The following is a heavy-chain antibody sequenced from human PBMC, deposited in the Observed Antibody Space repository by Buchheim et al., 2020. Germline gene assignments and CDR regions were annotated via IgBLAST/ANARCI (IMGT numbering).Heavy chain of an antibody. CDR2: IYYSGST. CDR1: GGSISSSSYY. D-gene: IGHD3-22*01. J-gene: IGHJ4*02. CDR3: ARISGYYDSSGYSLPFDY. Sequence: QLQLQESGPGLVKPSETLSLTCTVSGGSISSSSYYWGWIRQPPGKGLEWIGSIYYSGSTYYNPSLKSRVTISVDTSKNQFSLKLSSVTAADTAVYYCARISGYYDSSGYSLPFDYWGQGTL. V-gene: IGHV4-39*07.